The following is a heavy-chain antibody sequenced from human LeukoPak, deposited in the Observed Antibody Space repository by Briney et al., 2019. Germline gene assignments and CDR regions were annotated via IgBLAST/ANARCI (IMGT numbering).Heavy chain of an antibody. J-gene: IGHJ3*02. CDR2: INHSGST. CDR1: GGSFSGYY. CDR3: ASHVVTLGPDAFDI. V-gene: IGHV4-34*01. Sequence: PSETLSLTCAVYGGSFSGYYWSWIRQPPGKGLEWIGEINHSGSTNYNPSLKSRVTISVDTSKNQFSLKLSSVTAADTAVYYCASHVVTLGPDAFDIWGQGSMVTVSS. D-gene: IGHD4-23*01.